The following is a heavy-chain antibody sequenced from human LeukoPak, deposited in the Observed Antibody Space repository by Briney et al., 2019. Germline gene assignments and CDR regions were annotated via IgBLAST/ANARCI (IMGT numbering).Heavy chain of an antibody. Sequence: GASVKVSCKASGGTFSNYGITWVRQAPGQGLEWMGGIIPMFGTSHYAQKFQGRVTITTDDSTSTAYMELSSLRSEDTAVYYCARDLPSTGGGNFDYWGQGTLVTVSS. CDR1: GGTFSNYG. D-gene: IGHD2-2*01. J-gene: IGHJ4*02. V-gene: IGHV1-69*05. CDR3: ARDLPSTGGGNFDY. CDR2: IIPMFGTS.